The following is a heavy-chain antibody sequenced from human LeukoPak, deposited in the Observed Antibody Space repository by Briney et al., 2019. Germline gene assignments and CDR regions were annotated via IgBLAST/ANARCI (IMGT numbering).Heavy chain of an antibody. J-gene: IGHJ4*02. V-gene: IGHV1-69*04. CDR1: RGTFSSYT. D-gene: IGHD5-24*01. Sequence: SVKVSCKASRGTFSSYTISWVRQAPGQGPEWMGRIIPILGIANYAQKFQGRVTITADKSTSTAYMELSSLRSEDTAVYYCAREFIKLGRDGYNYSDYWGQGTLVTVSS. CDR3: AREFIKLGRDGYNYSDY. CDR2: IIPILGIA.